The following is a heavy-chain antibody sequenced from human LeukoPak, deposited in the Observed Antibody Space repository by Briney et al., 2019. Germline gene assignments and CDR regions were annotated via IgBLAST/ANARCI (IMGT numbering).Heavy chain of an antibody. D-gene: IGHD1-26*01. CDR3: ARRLYGGIYYPFDY. Sequence: NPSETLSLTCTVSGGSISSSSYYWGWIRQPPGKGLEWIGSIYYSGSTYSNPSLKSRVTISVDTSKNQFSLKLSSVTAADTAVYYCARRLYGGIYYPFDYWGQGTLVTVSS. V-gene: IGHV4-39*01. CDR2: IYYSGST. CDR1: GGSISSSSYY. J-gene: IGHJ4*02.